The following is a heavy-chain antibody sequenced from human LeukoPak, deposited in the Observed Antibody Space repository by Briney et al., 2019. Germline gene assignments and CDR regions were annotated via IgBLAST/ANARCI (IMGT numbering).Heavy chain of an antibody. CDR2: INHSGST. J-gene: IGHJ4*02. CDR3: ARGGSSSWYVY. V-gene: IGHV4-34*01. CDR1: GGSISSYY. Sequence: PSETLSLTCTVSGGSISSYYWSWIRQPPGKGLEWIGEINHSGSTNYNPSLKSRVTISVDTSKNQFSLKLSSVTAADTAVYYCARGGSSSWYVYWGQGTLVTVSS. D-gene: IGHD6-13*01.